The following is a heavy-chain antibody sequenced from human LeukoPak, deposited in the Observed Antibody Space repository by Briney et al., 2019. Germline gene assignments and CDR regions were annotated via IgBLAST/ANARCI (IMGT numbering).Heavy chain of an antibody. J-gene: IGHJ4*02. CDR2: ISAHNGNT. V-gene: IGHV1-18*01. D-gene: IGHD2-2*01. Sequence: ASVKVSCKASGYTFTSYGISWVRQAPGQGLEWMGWISAHNGNTNYAQKLQGRVTMTTDTSTSTAYMELRSLRSDDTAVYYCARSRCSSTSCYGDLDYWGQGTLVTVSS. CDR1: GYTFTSYG. CDR3: ARSRCSSTSCYGDLDY.